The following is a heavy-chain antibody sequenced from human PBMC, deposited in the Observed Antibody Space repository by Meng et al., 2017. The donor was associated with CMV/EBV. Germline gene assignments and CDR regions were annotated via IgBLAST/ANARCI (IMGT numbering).Heavy chain of an antibody. Sequence: ISWVRQAPGQGLEWMGGIIPIFGTANYAQKFQGRVTLTTDESTSTAYMELSSLRSEDTAVYYCARDSTTLNIVVVPAAIRSHASWFDPWGQGTLVTVSS. V-gene: IGHV1-69*05. CDR3: ARDSTTLNIVVVPAAIRSHASWFDP. J-gene: IGHJ5*02. D-gene: IGHD2-2*01. CDR2: IIPIFGTA.